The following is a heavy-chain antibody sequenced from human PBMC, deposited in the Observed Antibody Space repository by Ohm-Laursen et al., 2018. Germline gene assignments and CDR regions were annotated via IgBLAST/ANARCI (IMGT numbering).Heavy chain of an antibody. Sequence: SDSLSLTWTVSGDSNNDYYWNWIRQPAGKGLEWIGRIYTNGNADDNPSLKSPVTMSVDTSKNHFSLKLSSVTAADTAVYYCARGMGRLTSMVDTSYDCWGQGTLVTVSS. CDR2: IYTNGNA. CDR3: ARGMGRLTSMVDTSYDC. CDR1: GDSNNDYY. V-gene: IGHV4-4*07. D-gene: IGHD3-10*01. J-gene: IGHJ4*02.